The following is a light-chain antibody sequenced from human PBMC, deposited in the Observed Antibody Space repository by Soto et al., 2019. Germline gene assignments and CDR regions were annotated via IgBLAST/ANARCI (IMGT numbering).Light chain of an antibody. CDR1: GSHFGSNP. CDR3: AAWEDSLGIYV. V-gene: IGLV1-44*01. CDR2: NNN. Sequence: QSVLTQPPSASATPGQRGTLSCSESGSHFGSNPVSWFQHLPGTAPKLLISNNNQRPSRVPDRFSGSESGTSASLAISGLQSDDEAEYYCAAWEDSLGIYVFGSGTTLTVL. J-gene: IGLJ1*01.